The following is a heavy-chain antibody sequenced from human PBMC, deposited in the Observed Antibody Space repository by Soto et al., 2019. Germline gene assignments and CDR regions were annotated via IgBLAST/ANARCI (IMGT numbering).Heavy chain of an antibody. CDR2: IYYSGST. V-gene: IGHV4-30-4*01. J-gene: IGHJ5*02. CDR3: ARAGYCGSTSCSTMGNMHWFDP. D-gene: IGHD2-2*03. CDR1: GGSISSGDYY. Sequence: SETLSLTCTVSGGSISSGDYYWSWIRQPPGKGLEWIGYIYYSGSTYYNPSLKSRVTISVDTSKNQFSLKLSSVTAADTAVYYCARAGYCGSTSCSTMGNMHWFDPWGQGTLVTVSS.